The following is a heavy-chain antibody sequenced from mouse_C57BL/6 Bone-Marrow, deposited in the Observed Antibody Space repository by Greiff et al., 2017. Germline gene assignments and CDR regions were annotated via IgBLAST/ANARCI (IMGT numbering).Heavy chain of an antibody. V-gene: IGHV1-54*01. CDR2: INPGSGGT. CDR3: AGSAYYYGGYCDG. CDR1: GYAFTYYL. J-gene: IGHJ1*03. D-gene: IGHD1-1*01. Sequence: VQLQQSGAELVRPGTSVKVSCKASGYAFTYYLIEWVKQRPGQGLEGIGVINPGSGGTNYNEKFKGKATLTADKSSSAAYTQHSSLTSEDSAVYYCAGSAYYYGGYCDGWGTGTTVTVSS.